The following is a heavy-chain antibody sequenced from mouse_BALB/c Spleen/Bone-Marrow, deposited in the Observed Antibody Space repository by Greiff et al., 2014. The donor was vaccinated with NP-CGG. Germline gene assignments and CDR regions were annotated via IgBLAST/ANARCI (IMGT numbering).Heavy chain of an antibody. CDR3: ARGGGYGSSWFAY. CDR1: GYTFTDYV. J-gene: IGHJ3*01. CDR2: IYPGSGST. V-gene: IGHV1-77*01. D-gene: IGHD1-1*01. Sequence: VKLMESGPELVKPGASVKMPCKASGYTFTDYVISWVKQRTGQGLEWIGEIYPGSGSTYYNEKFKGKATLTADKSSNTAYMQLSSLTSEDSAVYFCARGGGYGSSWFAYWGQGTLVTVSA.